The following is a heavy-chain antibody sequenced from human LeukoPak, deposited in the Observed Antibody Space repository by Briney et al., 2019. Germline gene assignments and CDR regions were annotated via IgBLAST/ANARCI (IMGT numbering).Heavy chain of an antibody. CDR3: ARDRYYYDSSGYIRMDV. CDR2: INHSGST. J-gene: IGHJ6*03. D-gene: IGHD3-22*01. Sequence: SETLSLTCAVYGGSFSGYYWSWIRQPPGKGLEWSGEINHSGSTNYNPSLKSRVTISVDTSKNQFSLKLSSVTAADTAVYYCARDRYYYDSSGYIRMDVWGKGTTVTISS. V-gene: IGHV4-34*01. CDR1: GGSFSGYY.